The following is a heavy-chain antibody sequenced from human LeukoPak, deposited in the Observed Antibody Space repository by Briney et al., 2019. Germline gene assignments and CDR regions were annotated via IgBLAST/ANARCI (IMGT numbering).Heavy chain of an antibody. J-gene: IGHJ4*02. V-gene: IGHV3-7*01. Sequence: PGGSLTLSCAASGFTFSSCWMNWVRQAPGKGLEWVANIKQDGSKKYYVDSVKGRFTISRDNAENSLYLQMNSLRAEDTAVYYCARSPRGNWDNETYWGQGTLVTVSS. D-gene: IGHD1/OR15-1a*01. CDR1: GFTFSSCW. CDR2: IKQDGSKK. CDR3: ARSPRGNWDNETY.